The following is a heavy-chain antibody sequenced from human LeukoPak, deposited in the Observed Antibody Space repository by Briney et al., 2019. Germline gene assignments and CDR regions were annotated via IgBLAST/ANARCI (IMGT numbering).Heavy chain of an antibody. CDR1: GFTFSSYG. V-gene: IGHV3-30*18. CDR2: ISYDGSNK. CDR3: AKDYRGGATDILDY. J-gene: IGHJ4*02. Sequence: GRSLRLSCAASGFTFSSYGMHWVRQAPGKGLEWAAVISYDGSNKYYADSVKGRFTISRDNSKNTLYLQMNSLRAEDTAVYYCAKDYRGGATDILDYWGQGTLVTVSS. D-gene: IGHD1-26*01.